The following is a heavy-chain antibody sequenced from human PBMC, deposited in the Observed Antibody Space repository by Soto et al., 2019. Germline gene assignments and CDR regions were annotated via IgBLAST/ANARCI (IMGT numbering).Heavy chain of an antibody. V-gene: IGHV1-46*03. CDR1: GGTFSSYA. J-gene: IGHJ4*02. CDR2: INPSTTTT. CDR3: AREAEEYSGSDY. Sequence: ASVKVSCKASGGTFSSYAISWVRQAPGQGLEWLGVINPSTTTTYAQRFQGRVTMTRDTSTSTVYMDLSSLRSDDTAVYYCAREAEEYSGSDYWGPGSLVTVSS. D-gene: IGHD3-10*01.